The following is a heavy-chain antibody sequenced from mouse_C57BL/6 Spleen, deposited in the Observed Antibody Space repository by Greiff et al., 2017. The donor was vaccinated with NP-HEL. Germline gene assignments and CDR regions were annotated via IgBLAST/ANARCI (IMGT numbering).Heavy chain of an antibody. Sequence: EVMLVESEGGLVQPGSSMKLSCTASGFTFSDYYMAWVRQVPEKGLEWVANINYDGSSTYYLDSLKSRFIISRDNAKNILYLQMSSLKSEDTATYYCAREGDWDAWFAYWGQGTLVTVSA. CDR1: GFTFSDYY. CDR2: INYDGSST. V-gene: IGHV5-16*01. J-gene: IGHJ3*01. CDR3: AREGDWDAWFAY. D-gene: IGHD4-1*01.